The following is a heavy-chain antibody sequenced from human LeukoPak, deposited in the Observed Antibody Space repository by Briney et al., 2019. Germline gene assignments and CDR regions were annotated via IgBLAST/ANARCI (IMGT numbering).Heavy chain of an antibody. CDR1: GGTFSSYA. CDR3: ARGIHYYYYYYMDV. J-gene: IGHJ6*03. Sequence: ASVKVSCKASGGTFSSYAINWVRQATGQGLEWMGWMNPNSGNTGYAQKFQGRVTITRNTSISTAYMELSSLRSEDTAVYYCARGIHYYYYYYMDVWGKGTTVTVSS. V-gene: IGHV1-8*03. CDR2: MNPNSGNT.